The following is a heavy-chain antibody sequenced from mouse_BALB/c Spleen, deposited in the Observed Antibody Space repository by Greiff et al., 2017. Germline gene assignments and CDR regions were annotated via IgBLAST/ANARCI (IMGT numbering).Heavy chain of an antibody. V-gene: IGHV7-3*02. D-gene: IGHD2-14*01. CDR2: IRNKANGYTT. J-gene: IGHJ4*01. CDR1: GFTFTDYY. CDR3: ARDRHSHRGPNAMDY. Sequence: EVKLMESGGGLVQPGGSLRLSCATSGFTFTDYYMSWVRQPPGKALEWLGFIRNKANGYTTEYSASVKGRFTISRDNSQSILYLQMNTLRAEDSATYYCARDRHSHRGPNAMDYWGQGTSVTVSS.